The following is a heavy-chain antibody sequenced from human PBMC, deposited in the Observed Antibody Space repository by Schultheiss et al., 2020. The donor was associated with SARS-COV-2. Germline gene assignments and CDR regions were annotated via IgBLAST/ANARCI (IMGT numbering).Heavy chain of an antibody. V-gene: IGHV3-33*08. D-gene: IGHD2-21*01. CDR3: AGKCGGVCP. J-gene: IGHJ5*02. CDR1: GFRFGSYS. Sequence: GGSLRLSCVASGFRFGSYSMHWVRQVPGKGLEWVAVIWYDGSNKYYADSVKGRFTISRDNSKNTLYLQMNSLRAEDTAVYYCAGKCGGVCPWGQGTLVTVSS. CDR2: IWYDGSNK.